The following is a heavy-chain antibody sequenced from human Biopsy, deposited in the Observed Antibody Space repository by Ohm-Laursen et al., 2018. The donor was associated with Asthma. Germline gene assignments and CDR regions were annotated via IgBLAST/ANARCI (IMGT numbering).Heavy chain of an antibody. J-gene: IGHJ4*02. Sequence: SLRLSFSASGFSFSRYGMHWVRQAPGKGLEWVAVISFDGSNKYYGDSVKGRFTIARDNSKNTLYLQMNSLRAEDTAVYYCARDPAGYYYFDYWGQGTLVTVSS. CDR1: GFSFSRYG. CDR2: ISFDGSNK. D-gene: IGHD3-22*01. CDR3: ARDPAGYYYFDY. V-gene: IGHV3-30*03.